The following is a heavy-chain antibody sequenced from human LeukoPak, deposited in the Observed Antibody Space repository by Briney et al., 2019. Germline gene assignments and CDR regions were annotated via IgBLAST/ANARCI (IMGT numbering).Heavy chain of an antibody. CDR1: GLTFSSYS. Sequence: MAGGSLRLSCAASGLTFSSYSMDWVRQAPGKGLEWVSSISSSSSYIYYADSVKGRFTISRDNAKNSLYLQMNSLRAEDTAVYYCARGVYYDSSGYYYFDYWGQGTLVTVSS. J-gene: IGHJ4*02. V-gene: IGHV3-21*01. CDR3: ARGVYYDSSGYYYFDY. CDR2: ISSSSSYI. D-gene: IGHD3-22*01.